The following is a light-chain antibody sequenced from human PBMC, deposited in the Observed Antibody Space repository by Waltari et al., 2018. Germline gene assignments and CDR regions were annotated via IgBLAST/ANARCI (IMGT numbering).Light chain of an antibody. CDR3: QQRYSWIT. J-gene: IGKJ4*01. CDR2: DSS. CDR1: QSVSNY. V-gene: IGKV3-11*01. Sequence: EIVLTQSPATLSLSPGERATLSCRASQSVSNYLAWYQHKPGQAPRLLIYDSSNRATDIPGGFSGSGSGTDFTLTISSLEPEDFAVYYCQQRYSWITFGGGTKVEIK.